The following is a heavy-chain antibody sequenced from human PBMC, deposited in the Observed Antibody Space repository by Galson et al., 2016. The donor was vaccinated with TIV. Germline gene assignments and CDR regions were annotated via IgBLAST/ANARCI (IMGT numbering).Heavy chain of an antibody. Sequence: PALVKPTQTLTLTYTLSGFSLNTSGMRVSWIRQPPGKALEWLARIDWDDDQFYSTSLKSRLTISKDTSKNQVVLRMMNLDLEDTATYFCARSTARGACIDYWGQGTLVTVSS. CDR1: GFSLNTSGMR. CDR2: IDWDDDQ. J-gene: IGHJ4*02. D-gene: IGHD3-10*01. CDR3: ARSTARGACIDY. V-gene: IGHV2-70*04.